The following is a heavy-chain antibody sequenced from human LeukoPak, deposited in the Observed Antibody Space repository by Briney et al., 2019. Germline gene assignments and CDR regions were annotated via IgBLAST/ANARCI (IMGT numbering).Heavy chain of an antibody. J-gene: IGHJ4*02. CDR3: ARGAPSPFDY. CDR1: GGSISSGGYY. V-gene: IGHV4-30-2*01. CDR2: IYHSGST. Sequence: PSETLSLTCTVSGGSISSGGYYWSWIRQPPGKGLEWIGYIYHSGSTYYNPSLKSRVTISVDRSKNQFSLKLSSVTAADTAVYYCARGAPSPFDYWGQGTLVTVSS.